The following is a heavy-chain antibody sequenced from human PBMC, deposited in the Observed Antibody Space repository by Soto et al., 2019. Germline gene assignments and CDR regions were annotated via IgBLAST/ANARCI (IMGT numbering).Heavy chain of an antibody. V-gene: IGHV1-69*13. CDR3: ARGGIERVAFLRWLGSMDV. CDR1: GGSFSNYA. CDR2: IIPIFGTA. Sequence: GASVKVSCKASGGSFSNYAISWVRQAPGQGLEWMGGIIPIFGTANYAQKFQGRVTITADESTSTAYMELSSLRSEDTAMYYCARGGIERVAFLRWLGSMDVRGQGTTVTLS. D-gene: IGHD3-3*02. J-gene: IGHJ6*02.